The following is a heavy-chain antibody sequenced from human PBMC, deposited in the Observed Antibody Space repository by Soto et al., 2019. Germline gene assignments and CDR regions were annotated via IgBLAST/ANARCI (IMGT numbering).Heavy chain of an antibody. CDR3: ATYYYGSGSQDYYGMDV. CDR2: ISAYNGNT. J-gene: IGHJ6*02. Sequence: QVQLVQSGAEVKKPGASVKVSCKASGYTFTTYGISWGRQAPGQGLEWMGGISAYNGNTNYAQKPQGRVPMTTDTSTSTAYMELRSLRSDDTAVYYCATYYYGSGSQDYYGMDVWGQGTTATVSS. D-gene: IGHD3-10*01. V-gene: IGHV1-18*01. CDR1: GYTFTTYG.